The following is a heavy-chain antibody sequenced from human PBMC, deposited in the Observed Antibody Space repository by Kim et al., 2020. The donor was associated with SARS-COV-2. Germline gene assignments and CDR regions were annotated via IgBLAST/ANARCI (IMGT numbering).Heavy chain of an antibody. CDR3: ARARATSITIFGVVIVHHFVH. D-gene: IGHD3-3*01. J-gene: IGHJ4*02. CDR2: IYYSGST. CDR1: GGSISSGDYY. V-gene: IGHV4-30-4*08. Sequence: SETLSLTCTVSGGSISSGDYYWGWIRQPPGKGLEWIGNIYYSGSTYYNPSLKSRVTISVDTSKNQFSLKLSSVTAADTAVYYCARARATSITIFGVVIVHHFVHWGQGTLVTVSS.